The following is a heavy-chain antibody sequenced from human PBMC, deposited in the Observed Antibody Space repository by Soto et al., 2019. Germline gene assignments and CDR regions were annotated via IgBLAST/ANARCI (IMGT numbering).Heavy chain of an antibody. CDR2: IYYSGST. CDR1: GGSISNYY. D-gene: IGHD2-15*01. CDR3: ARDNPIGQVVPHYGRDV. Sequence: QVQLQESGPGLVKPSETLSLTCTVSGGSISNYYWSWIRQPPGKGLEWIGYIYYSGSTNYNPSLKSRVAISVDTSKNQFSLELSSVTAADTAVYYCARDNPIGQVVPHYGRDVWGQGNTVTFSS. J-gene: IGHJ6*02. V-gene: IGHV4-59*01.